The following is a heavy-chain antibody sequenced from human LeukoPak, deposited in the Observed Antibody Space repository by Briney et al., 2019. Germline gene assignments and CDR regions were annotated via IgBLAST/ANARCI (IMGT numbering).Heavy chain of an antibody. J-gene: IGHJ6*02. CDR2: INHNGNVN. CDR1: GFTFSSYW. D-gene: IGHD6-13*01. Sequence: GGSLRLSCAASGFTFSSYWMNWARQAPGKGLEWVASINHNGNVNYYVDSVKGRFTISRDNAKNSLYLQMSNLRAEDTAVYYCARDSSVEGIAAANGMDVWGQGTTVTVSS. V-gene: IGHV3-7*03. CDR3: ARDSSVEGIAAANGMDV.